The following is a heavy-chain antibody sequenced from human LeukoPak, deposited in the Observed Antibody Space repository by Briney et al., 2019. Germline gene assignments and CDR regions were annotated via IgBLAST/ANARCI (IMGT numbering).Heavy chain of an antibody. CDR2: ISTSGDRT. Sequence: GGSLRLSCAASGFTFSTYAMTWVRQAPGKGLEWVSGISTSGDRTYYADSVKGRFTISRDNPKNTLYLQMNSLRAEDTAEYYCAKDRGRWLQTYFDYWGQGTLVTVSS. CDR3: AKDRGRWLQTYFDY. V-gene: IGHV3-23*01. D-gene: IGHD5-24*01. CDR1: GFTFSTYA. J-gene: IGHJ4*02.